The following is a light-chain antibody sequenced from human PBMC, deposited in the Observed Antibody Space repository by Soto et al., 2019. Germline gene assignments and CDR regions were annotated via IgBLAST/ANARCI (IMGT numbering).Light chain of an antibody. CDR3: QQYGSAPPVT. V-gene: IGKV3-20*01. Sequence: EIVLTQSPGTLSLSPGERATLSCRASQSVSSSYLAWYQQKPGQAPRLLTYGASGRATGIPDRFSGSGSRTDVTLTIYTLEPEDFAVYYGQQYGSAPPVTFGQGTRLEMK. J-gene: IGKJ5*01. CDR1: QSVSSSY. CDR2: GAS.